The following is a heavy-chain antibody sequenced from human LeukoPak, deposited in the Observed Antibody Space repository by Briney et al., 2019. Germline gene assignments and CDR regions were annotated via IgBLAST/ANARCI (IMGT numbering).Heavy chain of an antibody. J-gene: IGHJ4*02. D-gene: IGHD6-19*01. CDR3: ARQDVGSSGSQSY. Sequence: PGESLKISCKGSGYDFSGDWIGWVRQMPGKGLELMGIIYPGDSDTRYSPSFQGQVTISADKSISTAYLQWSSLKAADTAMYYCARQDVGSSGSQSYWGQGTLVTVSS. CDR2: IYPGDSDT. CDR1: GYDFSGDW. V-gene: IGHV5-51*01.